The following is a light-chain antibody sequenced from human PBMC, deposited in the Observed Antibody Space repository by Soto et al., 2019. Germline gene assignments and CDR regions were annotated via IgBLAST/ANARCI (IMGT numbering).Light chain of an antibody. CDR2: KAS. CDR3: LKYKTLWT. CDR1: QSISSW. Sequence: DIQMTQSPSTLSASVGDRVTITCRASQSISSWLAWYQKKPGKAPKVLIYKASSLESGVPSRFSGSGSGTEFTLTISSLQPYDFATYYCLKYKTLWTFGQGTKGEIK. J-gene: IGKJ1*01. V-gene: IGKV1-5*03.